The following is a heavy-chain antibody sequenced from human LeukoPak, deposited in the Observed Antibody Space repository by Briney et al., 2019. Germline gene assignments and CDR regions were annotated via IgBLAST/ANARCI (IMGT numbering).Heavy chain of an antibody. D-gene: IGHD2/OR15-2a*01. CDR2: INSDGSWT. Sequence: GSLRLSCAASGIYWMHWVRQAPGKGLVWVSHINSDGSWTSYADSVKGRFTISKDNAKNTVYLQMNSLRAEDTAVYYCVSFYETYWGRGTLVTVSS. J-gene: IGHJ4*02. V-gene: IGHV3-74*01. CDR3: VSFYETY. CDR1: GIYW.